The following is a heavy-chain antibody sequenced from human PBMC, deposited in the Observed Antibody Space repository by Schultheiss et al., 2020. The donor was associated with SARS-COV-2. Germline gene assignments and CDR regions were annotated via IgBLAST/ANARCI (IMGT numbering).Heavy chain of an antibody. D-gene: IGHD5-18*01. CDR1: GGSFSDYY. V-gene: IGHV4-34*01. CDR3: ARNVYSYGPLNWFDP. J-gene: IGHJ5*02. CDR2: INHSGST. Sequence: SQTLSLTCAVYGGSFSDYYWNWIRQPPGKGLEWIGEINHSGSTNYNPSLKSRVTISVDTSKNQFSLKLSSVTAADTAVYYCARNVYSYGPLNWFDPWGQGTLVTVSS.